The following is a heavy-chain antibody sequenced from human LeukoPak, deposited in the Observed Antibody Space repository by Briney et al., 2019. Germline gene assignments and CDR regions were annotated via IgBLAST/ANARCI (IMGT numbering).Heavy chain of an antibody. Sequence: PSETLSLTCAVYGGSFSGYYWSWIRQPPGKGLEWIGEINHSGSTNYNPSLKSRVTISVDTSKNQFSLKLSSVTAADTAVYYCARGGHDYIWGSYRVKYYVDVWGKGTTVTVSS. CDR2: INHSGST. D-gene: IGHD3-16*02. V-gene: IGHV4-34*01. J-gene: IGHJ6*03. CDR1: GGSFSGYY. CDR3: ARGGHDYIWGSYRVKYYVDV.